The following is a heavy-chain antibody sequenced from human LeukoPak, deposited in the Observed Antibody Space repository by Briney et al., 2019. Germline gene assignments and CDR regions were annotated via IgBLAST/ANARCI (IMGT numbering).Heavy chain of an antibody. CDR2: LSGGGDSR. Sequence: GGSLRLSCAASGFAFSNYAMSWVRQAPGKGLEWVSSLSGGGDSRYYADSVMGRFTISRDNSKNTLYLQMNSLRAEDTAVYYCAKAVRSMVTGGGYFDSWGQGSLVTVSS. D-gene: IGHD3-10*01. J-gene: IGHJ4*02. V-gene: IGHV3-23*01. CDR1: GFAFSNYA. CDR3: AKAVRSMVTGGGYFDS.